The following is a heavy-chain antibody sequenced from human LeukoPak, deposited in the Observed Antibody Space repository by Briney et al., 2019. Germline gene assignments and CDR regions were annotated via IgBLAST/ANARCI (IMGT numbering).Heavy chain of an antibody. D-gene: IGHD3-10*01. CDR1: GGSISSSSYY. Sequence: PSETLSLTCTVSGGSISSSSYYWGWICHPPGKGLEWIGSIYYSGSTYYNPSLKSRVTISVDTSKNQFSLKLSSVTAPDTAVYYCARDLRGGRFDPWGQGTLVTVSS. J-gene: IGHJ5*02. CDR2: IYYSGST. CDR3: ARDLRGGRFDP. V-gene: IGHV4-39*07.